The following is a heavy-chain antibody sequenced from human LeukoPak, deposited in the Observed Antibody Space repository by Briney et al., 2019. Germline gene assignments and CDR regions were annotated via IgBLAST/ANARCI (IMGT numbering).Heavy chain of an antibody. V-gene: IGHV3-23*01. D-gene: IGHD3-22*01. Sequence: GSLKLSCAASGFTFSNFAMTWVRQAPGKGLEWVSAISGRGGTPYYADSVKGRCTISRDNSRDTLSLQVNNLRAEDTAVYYCAKDREPYFDSSGYPLFFDYWGQGALVTVSS. CDR1: GFTFSNFA. J-gene: IGHJ4*02. CDR3: AKDREPYFDSSGYPLFFDY. CDR2: ISGRGGTP.